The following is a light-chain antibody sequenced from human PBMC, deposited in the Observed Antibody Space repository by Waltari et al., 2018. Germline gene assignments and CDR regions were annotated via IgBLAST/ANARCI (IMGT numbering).Light chain of an antibody. CDR3: CAYTGSVWV. CDR1: SSDIGSQKY. V-gene: IGLV2-14*03. J-gene: IGLJ3*02. CDR2: DVR. Sequence: QSALTQPASVSGSPGQSITMSCTGTSSDIGSQKYVSWYQQHPGKAPKLMIYDVRGRPSGVSNRFSGSKSVNTASLTISGLQADDEADYYCCAYTGSVWVFGGGTKLTVL.